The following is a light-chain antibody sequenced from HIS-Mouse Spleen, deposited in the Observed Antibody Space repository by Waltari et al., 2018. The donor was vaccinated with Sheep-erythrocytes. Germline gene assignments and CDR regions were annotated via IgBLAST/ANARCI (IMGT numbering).Light chain of an antibody. CDR1: RSDLGRYNL. V-gene: IGLV2-23*01. CDR2: EGS. J-gene: IGLJ3*02. CDR3: CSYAGSSTPWV. Sequence: QSALTQPASVPGSPGQSITISCTGTRSDLGRYNLVSWYQQHPGKAPKRMIYEGSKRPSGVSNRFSGSKSGNTASLTISGLQAEDEADYYCCSYAGSSTPWVFGGGTKLTVL.